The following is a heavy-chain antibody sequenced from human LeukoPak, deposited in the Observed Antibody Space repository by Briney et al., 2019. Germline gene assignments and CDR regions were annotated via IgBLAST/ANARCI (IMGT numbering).Heavy chain of an antibody. CDR1: GFTFSFYW. J-gene: IGHJ4*02. CDR3: ARHHYGSGSYKGYFDY. D-gene: IGHD3-10*01. Sequence: GGSLRLSCAASGFTFSFYWMSWVRQAPGKGLECVANIKEDGSEKYYVDSVKGRFTISRDNAKNSLYLQMNSLRAEDTAVYYCARHHYGSGSYKGYFDYWGQGTLVTFSS. CDR2: IKEDGSEK. V-gene: IGHV3-7*05.